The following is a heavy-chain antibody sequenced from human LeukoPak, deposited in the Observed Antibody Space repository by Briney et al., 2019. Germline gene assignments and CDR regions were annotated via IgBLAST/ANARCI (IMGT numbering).Heavy chain of an antibody. CDR3: ANYYDSSGYYLTDY. CDR1: GFTFSSYE. V-gene: IGHV3-23*01. D-gene: IGHD3-22*01. J-gene: IGHJ4*02. Sequence: PGGSLRLSCAASGFTFSSYEMNWVRQAPGKGLEWVSAISGSGGSTYYADSVKGRFTISRDNSKNTLYLQMNSLRAEDTAVYYCANYYDSSGYYLTDYWGQGTLVTVSS. CDR2: ISGSGGST.